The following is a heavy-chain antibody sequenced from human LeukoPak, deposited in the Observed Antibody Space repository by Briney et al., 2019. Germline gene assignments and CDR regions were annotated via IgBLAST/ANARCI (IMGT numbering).Heavy chain of an antibody. CDR1: GFTFSSYS. J-gene: IGHJ4*02. CDR2: ISSSSSTI. V-gene: IGHV3-48*01. CDR3: ARDGLPDIVATIYYVDY. Sequence: GGSLRLSCAASGFTFSSYSMNWVRQAPGKGLEWVSYISSSSSTIYYADSVKGRFTISRDNAKNSLYLQMNSLRAEDTAVYYCARDGLPDIVATIYYVDYWGQGTLVAVSS. D-gene: IGHD5-12*01.